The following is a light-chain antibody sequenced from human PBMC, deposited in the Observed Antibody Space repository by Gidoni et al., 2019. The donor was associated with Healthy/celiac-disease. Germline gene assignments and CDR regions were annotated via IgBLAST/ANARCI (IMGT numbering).Light chain of an antibody. CDR1: QGISSY. CDR3: QQLNSYPIT. CDR2: AAS. J-gene: IGKJ5*01. Sequence: DIQLTQSPSFLSASVGDRVTITCRASQGISSYLAWYQQTPGKAPKLLIYAASTLQSGVPSRFSGSGSGTEFTLTISSLQPEDFATYYCQQLNSYPITFGQXTRLEIK. V-gene: IGKV1-9*01.